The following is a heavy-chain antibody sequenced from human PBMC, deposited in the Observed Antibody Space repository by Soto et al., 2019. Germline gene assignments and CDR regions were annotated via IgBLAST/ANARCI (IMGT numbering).Heavy chain of an antibody. CDR2: IYSDGST. Sequence: VGSLRLSCAASWFTVSSKYMSWVRQAPGKGLEWVSVIYSDGSTYYADSVKGRFTISRDNSKNTLYLQMNSLRAEDTAVYYCATERGPTYYFDYWGQGTLVTVSS. J-gene: IGHJ4*02. CDR3: ATERGPTYYFDY. CDR1: WFTVSSKY. D-gene: IGHD2-21*01. V-gene: IGHV3-53*01.